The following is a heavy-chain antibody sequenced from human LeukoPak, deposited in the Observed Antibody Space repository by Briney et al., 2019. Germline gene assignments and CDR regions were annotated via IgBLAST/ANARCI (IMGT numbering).Heavy chain of an antibody. D-gene: IGHD6-6*01. CDR3: ARGPQLYSSWPYYYYGMDV. J-gene: IGHJ6*02. V-gene: IGHV4-34*01. CDR2: INHSGST. Sequence: PSETLSLTCAVYGGSFSGYYRSWIRQPPGKGLEWIGEINHSGSTNYNPSLKSRVTISVDTSKNQFSLKLSSVTAADTAVYYCARGPQLYSSWPYYYYGMDVWGQGTTVTVSS. CDR1: GGSFSGYY.